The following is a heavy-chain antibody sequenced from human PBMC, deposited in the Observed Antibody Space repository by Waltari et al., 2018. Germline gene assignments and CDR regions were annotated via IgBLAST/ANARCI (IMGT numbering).Heavy chain of an antibody. J-gene: IGHJ5*02. D-gene: IGHD2-15*01. V-gene: IGHV4-39*07. CDR1: GTYISGSRYD. CDR3: ARAAPGYCSASNCGWFDP. Sequence: QLQLQESGPALVKPSETLSLTCTVSGTYISGSRYDWGSVRQSPGKGLEWIGNIYSSGSSYYSPSLRSRVTISLDTSKNQFSLRLNSLTTADTAVYYCARAAPGYCSASNCGWFDPWGQGTLVTVSS. CDR2: IYSSGSS.